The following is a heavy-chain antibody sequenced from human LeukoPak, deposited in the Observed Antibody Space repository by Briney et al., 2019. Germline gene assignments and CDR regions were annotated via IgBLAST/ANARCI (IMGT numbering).Heavy chain of an antibody. D-gene: IGHD3-10*01. CDR3: AAHYGSGSYYNPQGYYFDY. V-gene: IGHV1-8*01. J-gene: IGHJ4*02. CDR2: MSPNSGNT. CDR1: GYTFTTYD. Sequence: ASVKVSCKASGYTFTTYDINWVRQATGQGFEWLGWMSPNSGNTGYAQKFQGRVTMTRSTSTSTAYMELSSLKSEDTAVYYCAAHYGSGSYYNPQGYYFDYWGQGTLVTVSS.